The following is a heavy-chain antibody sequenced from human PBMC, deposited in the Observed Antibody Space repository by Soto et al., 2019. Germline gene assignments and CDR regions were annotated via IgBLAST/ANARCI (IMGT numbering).Heavy chain of an antibody. Sequence: ESGGGVVQPGRSLRLSCAASGFTFSSYGMHWVRQAPGKGLEWVAVISYDGSNKYYADSVKGRFTISRDNSKNTLYLQMNSLRAEDTAVYYCANPSRKWELLSYFDYWGQGTLVTVSS. CDR3: ANPSRKWELLSYFDY. CDR1: GFTFSSYG. J-gene: IGHJ4*02. D-gene: IGHD1-26*01. V-gene: IGHV3-30*18. CDR2: ISYDGSNK.